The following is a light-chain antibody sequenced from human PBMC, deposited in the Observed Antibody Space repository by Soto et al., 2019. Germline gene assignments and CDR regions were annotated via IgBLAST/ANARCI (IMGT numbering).Light chain of an antibody. CDR1: KSVSKY. Sequence: EIVLTQSPGTLALSPGEGATLSCRASKSVSKYLAWYQQKPGQAPRLLIYGASSRATGIPDSFSGSGSGTDFTLTISRLEPQNFSVYYCQQYGGSPKTFGQGTKVDIK. CDR3: QQYGGSPKT. V-gene: IGKV3-20*01. CDR2: GAS. J-gene: IGKJ1*01.